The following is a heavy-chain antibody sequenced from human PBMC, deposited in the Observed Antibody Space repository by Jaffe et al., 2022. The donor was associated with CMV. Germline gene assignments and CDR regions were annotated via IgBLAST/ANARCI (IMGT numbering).Heavy chain of an antibody. D-gene: IGHD3-22*01. V-gene: IGHV3-9*01. CDR1: GFTFDDYA. CDR3: ARGGYDSTGFYKSLDY. Sequence: EVRLVESGGGLVQPGRSLRLFCEASGFTFDDYAMEWVRQAPGKGLEWVSGISWNSGNIDYADSVKGRFTISRDNAKNSLYLQMNSLRIEDTALYFCARGGYDSTGFYKSLDYWGQGILVTVSS. J-gene: IGHJ4*02. CDR2: ISWNSGNI.